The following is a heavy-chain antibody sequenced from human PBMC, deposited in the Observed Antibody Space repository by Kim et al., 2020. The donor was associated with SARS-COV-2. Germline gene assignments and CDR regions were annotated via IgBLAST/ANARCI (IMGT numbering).Heavy chain of an antibody. CDR2: ISGSGGST. Sequence: GGSLRLSCAASGFTFSSYAMSWVRQAPGKGLEWVSAISGSGGSTYYADSVKGRFTISRDNSKNTLYLQMNSLRAEDTAVYYCAKSSEVLLWFGDEFDPWGQGTLVTVSS. CDR3: AKSSEVLLWFGDEFDP. CDR1: GFTFSSYA. V-gene: IGHV3-23*01. J-gene: IGHJ5*02. D-gene: IGHD3-10*01.